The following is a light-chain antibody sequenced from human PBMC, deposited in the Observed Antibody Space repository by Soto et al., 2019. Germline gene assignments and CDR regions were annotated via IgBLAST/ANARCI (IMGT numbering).Light chain of an antibody. J-gene: IGLJ2*01. CDR1: SSDVGHYDY. V-gene: IGLV2-14*03. Sequence: QSALTQPASVSGSPGQSITISCTGTSSDVGHYDYVSWYQQHPGNAPRLMIYDVNNRPSGVSNRFSGSKSGNTASLTISGLQAEDEADYYCNSYSTSSPPLVFGGGTTLTVL. CDR2: DVN. CDR3: NSYSTSSPPLV.